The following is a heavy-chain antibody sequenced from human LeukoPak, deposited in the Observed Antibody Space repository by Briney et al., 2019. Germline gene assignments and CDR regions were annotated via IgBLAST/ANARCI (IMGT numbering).Heavy chain of an antibody. V-gene: IGHV4-59*08. D-gene: IGHD3-22*01. CDR3: ARIYYDSSGYRSFDY. Sequence: SGTLSLTCTVSGGSISSYYWSWIRQPPGKGLEWIGYIYYSGSTNYNPSLKSRVTISVDTSKNQFSLKLSSVTAADTAVYYCARIYYDSSGYRSFDYWGQGTLVTVSS. CDR1: GGSISSYY. J-gene: IGHJ4*02. CDR2: IYYSGST.